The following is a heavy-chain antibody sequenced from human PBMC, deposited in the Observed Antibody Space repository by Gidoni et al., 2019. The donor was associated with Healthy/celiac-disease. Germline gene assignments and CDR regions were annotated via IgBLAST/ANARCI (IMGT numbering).Heavy chain of an antibody. CDR3: AQDGGAGIAVAGDFDY. D-gene: IGHD6-19*01. V-gene: IGHV3-23*01. CDR2: ISGSGGST. J-gene: IGHJ4*02. Sequence: VQLLESGGGLVQPGGSLRLCCAAPGCTLSSGAMGWVRWAPGTGLEWVSAISGSGGSTYYADSVKGRFTISRDNSKNTLYLQMNSLRAEDTAVYYCAQDGGAGIAVAGDFDYWGQGTLVTVSS. CDR1: GCTLSSGA.